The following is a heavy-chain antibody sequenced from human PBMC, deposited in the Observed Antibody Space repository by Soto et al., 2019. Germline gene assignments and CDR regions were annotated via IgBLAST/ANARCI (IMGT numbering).Heavy chain of an antibody. J-gene: IGHJ4*02. CDR3: AKDSALDY. V-gene: IGHV3-30*18. CDR2: ISYDGSNK. Sequence: LRLSCAASGFTFSSYGMHWVRQAPGKGLEWVAVISYDGSNKYYADSVKGRFTTSRDNSKNTLYLQMNSLRAEDTAVYYCAKDSALDYWGQGTLVTVSS. CDR1: GFTFSSYG. D-gene: IGHD6-25*01.